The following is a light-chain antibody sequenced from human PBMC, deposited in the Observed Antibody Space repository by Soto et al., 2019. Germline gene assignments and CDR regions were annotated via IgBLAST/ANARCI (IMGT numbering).Light chain of an antibody. J-gene: IGLJ2*01. V-gene: IGLV2-18*02. CDR3: SSYTTSSTL. CDR1: SSDVDSYNR. CDR2: EVR. Sequence: QSVLTQPPSVSGAPGQSVTISCTGTSSDVDSYNRVSWYQQVPGTAPKLIIYEVRNRPSGVPDRFSGSKSDNTASLTISGLQAEDEADYYCSSYTTSSTLFGGGTKLAVL.